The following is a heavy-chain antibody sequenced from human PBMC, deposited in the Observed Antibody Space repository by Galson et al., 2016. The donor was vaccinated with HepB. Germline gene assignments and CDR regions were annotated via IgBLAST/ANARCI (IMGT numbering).Heavy chain of an antibody. Sequence: SLRLSCAVSGFSFSKYGMHWVRQAPGKGLEWVATIWYDESNVYYSDSVKGRFSISRDNSKNMVYLHMNTLKAEDTAVYYCARDHLPPTHSATRLRFVEWHFYFGMGVWGQGTTVTVS. J-gene: IGHJ6*02. CDR1: GFSFSKYG. CDR2: IWYDESNV. CDR3: ARDHLPPTHSATRLRFVEWHFYFGMGV. V-gene: IGHV3-33*01. D-gene: IGHD3-3*01.